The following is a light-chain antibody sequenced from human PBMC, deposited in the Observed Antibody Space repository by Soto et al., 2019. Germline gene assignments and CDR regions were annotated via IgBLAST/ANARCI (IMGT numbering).Light chain of an antibody. V-gene: IGKV3-11*01. CDR1: QSISSN. CDR2: DAS. Sequence: EIVLTQSPATLSLSPGERATLSCRASQSISSNLGWYQQKPGQAPRLLIYDASTRATGIPARFSGSGSRTDFTLTISRLEPEDFAVYYCQHRREWPPGATFGGGTKVEI. CDR3: QHRREWPPGAT. J-gene: IGKJ4*01.